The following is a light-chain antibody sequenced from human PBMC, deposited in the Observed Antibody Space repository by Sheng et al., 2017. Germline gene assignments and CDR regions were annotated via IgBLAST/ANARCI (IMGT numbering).Light chain of an antibody. V-gene: IGLV1-51*02. CDR2: ENN. CDR3: GTWDNSLSV. Sequence: QSVLTQPPSVSAAPGQKVTISCSGSSSNIGNNYVSWYQQLPGTAPKLLIYENNKRPSGIPDRFSGSKSGTSATLAITGLQTGDEADYYCGTWDNSLSVFGGGTKLTV. J-gene: IGLJ2*01. CDR1: SSNIGNNY.